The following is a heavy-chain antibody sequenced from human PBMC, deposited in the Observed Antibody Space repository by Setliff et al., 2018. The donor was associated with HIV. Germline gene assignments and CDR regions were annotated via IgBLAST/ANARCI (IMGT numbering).Heavy chain of an antibody. Sequence: SVKVSCKASGGTFSSYAISWVRQAPGQGLEWMGGIIPIFGTANYAQKFQGRVTITTDESTSTAYMELSSLRSGDTAVYYCAARIAVAAPIFQDAFDIWGQGTMVTVSS. CDR1: GGTFSSYA. J-gene: IGHJ3*02. CDR2: IIPIFGTA. CDR3: AARIAVAAPIFQDAFDI. D-gene: IGHD6-19*01. V-gene: IGHV1-69*05.